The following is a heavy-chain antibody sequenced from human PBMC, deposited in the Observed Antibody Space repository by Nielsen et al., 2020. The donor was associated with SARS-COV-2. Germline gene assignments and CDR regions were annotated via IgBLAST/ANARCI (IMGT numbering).Heavy chain of an antibody. V-gene: IGHV3-72*01. CDR3: ARDTAMGY. D-gene: IGHD5-18*01. CDR1: GFTFSDHY. Sequence: GESLKISCAASGFTFSDHYLDRVRQAPGKGLEWVGRTRNKANSYITEYAASVKGRFTISRDDSKNSLYLQMNSLKTEDTAVYYCARDTAMGYWGQGTLVTVSS. J-gene: IGHJ4*02. CDR2: TRNKANSYIT.